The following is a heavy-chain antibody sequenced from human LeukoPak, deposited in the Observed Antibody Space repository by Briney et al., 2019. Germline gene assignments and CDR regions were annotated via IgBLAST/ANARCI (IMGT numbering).Heavy chain of an antibody. J-gene: IGHJ4*02. CDR2: ISGSGGST. CDR1: GFTFSSYA. CDR3: AKDFQLWLRGYFDY. D-gene: IGHD5-18*01. V-gene: IGHV3-23*01. Sequence: GGSLRLSCAASGFTFSSYAMSWVRQAPGKGLEWVSAISGSGGSTYYADSVKGRFTISRDNPKNTLYLQMNSLRAEDTAVYYCAKDFQLWLRGYFDYWGQGTLVTVSS.